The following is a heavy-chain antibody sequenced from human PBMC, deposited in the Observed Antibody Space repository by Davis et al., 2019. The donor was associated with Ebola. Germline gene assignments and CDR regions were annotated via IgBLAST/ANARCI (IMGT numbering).Heavy chain of an antibody. J-gene: IGHJ5*02. CDR3: AKGAGRSIQLWLELLSSWFDP. V-gene: IGHV3-53*01. CDR2: IYSGGST. CDR1: GFTVSSNY. Sequence: PGGSLRLSCAASGFTVSSNYMSWVRQAPGKGLEWVSVIYSGGSTYYADSVKGRFTISRDNSKNTLYLQMNSLRAEDTAVYYCAKGAGRSIQLWLELLSSWFDPWGQGTLVTVSS. D-gene: IGHD5-18*01.